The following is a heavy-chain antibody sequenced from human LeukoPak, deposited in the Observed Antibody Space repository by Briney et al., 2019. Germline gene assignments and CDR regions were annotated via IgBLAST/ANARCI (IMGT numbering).Heavy chain of an antibody. CDR3: AKGLDAYSSSWYAY. J-gene: IGHJ4*02. V-gene: IGHV3-23*01. CDR2: ISGNSGST. D-gene: IGHD6-13*01. CDR1: GFTVSSTY. Sequence: GGSLRLSCAASGFTVSSTYMSWVHQAPGKGLEWVSAISGNSGSTYYADSVKGRFTISRDNSKNTLHLQMNSLRAEDTAVYYCAKGLDAYSSSWYAYWGQGTLVTVSS.